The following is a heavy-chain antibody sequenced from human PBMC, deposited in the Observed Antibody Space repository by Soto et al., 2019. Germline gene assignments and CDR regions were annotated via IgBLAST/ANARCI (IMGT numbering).Heavy chain of an antibody. CDR3: ARRAITRSTKWGAFDI. V-gene: IGHV3-23*01. D-gene: IGHD1-7*01. CDR2: VSPSADST. CDR1: GFSFSNYV. Sequence: EVQLLESGGGLVQPGGSLRLSCLASGFSFSNYVMNWVRQAPGKGLEWVSTVSPSADSTFYADSVKGRFTISRDNSKNTLYLQMKSLRAEDVAVYYCARRAITRSTKWGAFDIWGQGTMVTVSS. J-gene: IGHJ3*02.